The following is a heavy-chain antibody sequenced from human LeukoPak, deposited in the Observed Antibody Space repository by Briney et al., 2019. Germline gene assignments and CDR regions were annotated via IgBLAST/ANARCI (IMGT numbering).Heavy chain of an antibody. CDR1: GGSISSYY. Sequence: SETLSLTCTVSGGSISSYYWSWIRQPAGKGLEWIGRIYTSGSTNYNPSLKSRVTMSVDTSKNHFSLKLTSLTAADTAVYYCATPGAAARDEYFQYWSQGTLVTVSS. J-gene: IGHJ1*01. CDR3: ATPGAAARDEYFQY. V-gene: IGHV4-4*07. CDR2: IYTSGST. D-gene: IGHD6-13*01.